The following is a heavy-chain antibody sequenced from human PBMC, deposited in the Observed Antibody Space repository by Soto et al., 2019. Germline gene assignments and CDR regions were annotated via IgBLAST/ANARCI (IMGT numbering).Heavy chain of an antibody. Sequence: ASVKVSCKAAGYTFSGYGSSWVRLAPGQGLEWMGWISAYNGNTNYAQKLQGRVTMTTDTSTSTAYMELRSLRSDVTAVYYCGSDRKSGWDGFHSWGKGTILPVSS. CDR2: ISAYNGNT. CDR1: GYTFSGYG. CDR3: GSDRKSGWDGFHS. J-gene: IGHJ3*02. V-gene: IGHV1-18*01. D-gene: IGHD6-19*01.